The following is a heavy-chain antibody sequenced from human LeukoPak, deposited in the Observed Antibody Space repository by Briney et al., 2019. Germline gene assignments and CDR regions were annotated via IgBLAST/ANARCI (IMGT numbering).Heavy chain of an antibody. CDR1: GYTFTSYG. Sequence: ASVKVSCKASGYTFTSYGISWVRQAPGQGLEWMGWISGYNGDTNYAQKYQGRATMTTDTSTSTAFMELRDLRSDDTAVYYCARCLMRRSYYFDYWGQGTLVTVSS. D-gene: IGHD1-26*01. CDR3: ARCLMRRSYYFDY. CDR2: ISGYNGDT. J-gene: IGHJ4*02. V-gene: IGHV1-18*01.